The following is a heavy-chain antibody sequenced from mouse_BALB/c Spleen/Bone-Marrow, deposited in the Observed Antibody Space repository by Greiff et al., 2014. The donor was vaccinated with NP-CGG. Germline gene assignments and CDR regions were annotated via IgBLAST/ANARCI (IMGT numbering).Heavy chain of an antibody. CDR2: IDPANGNT. J-gene: IGHJ2*01. CDR3: ARYYYGSSYFDY. D-gene: IGHD1-1*01. Sequence: EVHLVESGAELVKPGASVKLSCTASGFNIKDTYMRWVKQRPEQGLEWIGRIDPANGNTKNDPKFQGKATITADTSSNTAYLQLSSLTSEDTAVYYCARYYYGSSYFDYWGQGTTLTVSS. CDR1: GFNIKDTY. V-gene: IGHV14-3*02.